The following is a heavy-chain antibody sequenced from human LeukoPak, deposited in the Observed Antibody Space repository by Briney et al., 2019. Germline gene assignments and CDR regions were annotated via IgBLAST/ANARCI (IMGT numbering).Heavy chain of an antibody. CDR3: ARGVHLAAAQYGY. CDR1: GGSISSYY. Sequence: PSETLSLTCTVSGGSISSYYWSWIRQPPGKGLEWIGYIYYSGTTNYNPPLKSRVTISVDTSKNQFSLKLSSVTAADTAVYYCARGVHLAAAQYGYWGQGTLVTVSS. J-gene: IGHJ4*02. D-gene: IGHD6-13*01. V-gene: IGHV4-59*01. CDR2: IYYSGTT.